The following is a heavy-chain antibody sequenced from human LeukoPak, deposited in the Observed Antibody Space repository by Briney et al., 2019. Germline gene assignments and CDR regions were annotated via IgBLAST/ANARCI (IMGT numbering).Heavy chain of an antibody. CDR1: GFTFSNYW. Sequence: GGSLRLSCVASGFTFSNYWMHWVRQAPEKGLVWVSRINSDGSSTSYADSEKGRFTISRDNAKNTLYLQMNSLRAEDTAVYYCARGYSYGYRIDYWGQGTLVTVSS. CDR2: INSDGSST. CDR3: ARGYSYGYRIDY. J-gene: IGHJ4*02. D-gene: IGHD5-18*01. V-gene: IGHV3-74*01.